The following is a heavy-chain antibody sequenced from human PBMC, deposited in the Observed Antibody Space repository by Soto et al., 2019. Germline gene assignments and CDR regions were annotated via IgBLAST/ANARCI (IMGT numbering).Heavy chain of an antibody. V-gene: IGHV4-4*07. J-gene: IGHJ6*02. Sequence: SETLSLTCTVSGGSISSYYWSWIRQPAGKGLEWIGRIYTNGSTNYNPSLKSRVTMSVDTSKNQFSLKLSSVTAADTAVYYCERGEDAFFYYGLDSWGQGITVTVSS. CDR3: ERGEDAFFYYGLDS. CDR2: IYTNGST. CDR1: GGSISSYY.